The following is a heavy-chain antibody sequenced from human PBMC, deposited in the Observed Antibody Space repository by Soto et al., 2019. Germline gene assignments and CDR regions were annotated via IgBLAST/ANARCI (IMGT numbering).Heavy chain of an antibody. D-gene: IGHD3-3*01. V-gene: IGHV3-23*01. Sequence: GGSLRLSCAASGFTFSSYAMSWVRQAPGKGLEWVSAISGSGGSTYYADSVKGRFTISRDNSKNTLYLQMNSLRAEDTAVYYCAKKPKIFGVVNPIDYWGQGTLVTVSS. CDR2: ISGSGGST. CDR1: GFTFSSYA. J-gene: IGHJ4*02. CDR3: AKKPKIFGVVNPIDY.